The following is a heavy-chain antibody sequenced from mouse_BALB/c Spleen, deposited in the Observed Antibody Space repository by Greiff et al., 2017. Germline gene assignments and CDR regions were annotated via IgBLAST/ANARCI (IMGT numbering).Heavy chain of an antibody. J-gene: IGHJ2*01. V-gene: IGHV5-6*02. CDR2: ISSGGSYT. CDR3: ARQDGYAFDY. D-gene: IGHD2-2*01. Sequence: EVMLVESGGDLVKPGGSLKLSCAASGFTFSSYGMSWVRQTPDKRLEWVATISSGGSYTYYPDSVKGRFTISRDNAKNTLYLQMSSLKSEDTAMYYCARQDGYAFDYWGQGTTLTVSS. CDR1: GFTFSSYG.